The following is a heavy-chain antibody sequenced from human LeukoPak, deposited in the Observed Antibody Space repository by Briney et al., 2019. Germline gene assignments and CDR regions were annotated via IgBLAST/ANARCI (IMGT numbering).Heavy chain of an antibody. CDR1: DGSISSSGYY. J-gene: IGHJ5*02. CDR2: IYYSGST. D-gene: IGHD1-26*01. CDR3: ARHEYSGSCYGLSWFDP. V-gene: IGHV4-39*01. Sequence: SETLSLTCTVSDGSISSSGYYWGWIRQPPGKGLEWIASIYYSGSTYYNPSLKSRVTISVDTSKNQLSLKLSSLTAADTAVYYCARHEYSGSCYGLSWFDPWGQGTLVTVSS.